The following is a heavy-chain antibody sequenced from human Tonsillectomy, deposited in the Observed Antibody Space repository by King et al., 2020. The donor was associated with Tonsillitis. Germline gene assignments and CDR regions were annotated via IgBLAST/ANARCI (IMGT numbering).Heavy chain of an antibody. D-gene: IGHD3-22*01. CDR2: IIPIFSTA. Sequence: VQLVESGAEVKKPGSSVKVSCKASGGTFSSYAISWVRQAPGQGLEWMGGIIPIFSTAIYAQKFQGRVAITADESTSTAYMELSSLRSEDTAVYFCARDLRSYYDSSGYSTFDYGGQGTLVTVSS. V-gene: IGHV1-69*01. CDR1: GGTFSSYA. J-gene: IGHJ4*02. CDR3: ARDLRSYYDSSGYSTFDY.